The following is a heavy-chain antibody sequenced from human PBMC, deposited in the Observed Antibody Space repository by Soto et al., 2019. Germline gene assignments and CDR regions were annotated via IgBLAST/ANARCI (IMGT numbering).Heavy chain of an antibody. V-gene: IGHV3-23*01. Sequence: GGSLRLSCAAPGFTFSSYAMSWVRQAPGKGLEWVSAISGSGGSTYYADSVKGRFTISRDNSKNTLYLQMNSLRAEDTAVYYCAKGRFLEWLLSNFDYWGQGTLVTVSS. CDR1: GFTFSSYA. D-gene: IGHD3-3*01. J-gene: IGHJ4*02. CDR3: AKGRFLEWLLSNFDY. CDR2: ISGSGGST.